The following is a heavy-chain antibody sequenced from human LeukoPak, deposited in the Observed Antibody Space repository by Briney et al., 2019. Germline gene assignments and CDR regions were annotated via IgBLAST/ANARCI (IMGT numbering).Heavy chain of an antibody. J-gene: IGHJ4*02. CDR1: GGSISSSSYY. CDR3: ARVEAPLLYYYDSSGYYFDY. D-gene: IGHD3-22*01. CDR2: IYYSGST. V-gene: IGHV4-39*07. Sequence: SETLSLTCTVSGGSISSSSYYWGWIRQPPGKGLEWIGSIYYSGSTYYNPSLKSRVTISVDTSKNQFSLKLSSVTAADTAVYYCARVEAPLLYYYDSSGYYFDYWGQGTLVTVSS.